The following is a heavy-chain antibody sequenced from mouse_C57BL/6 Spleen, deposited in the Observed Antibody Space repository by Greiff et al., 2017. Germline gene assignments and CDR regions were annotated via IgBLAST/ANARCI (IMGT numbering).Heavy chain of an antibody. CDR3: AREIYYYGSSYGYFDV. CDR1: GFTFSDYY. Sequence: EVNVVESEGGLVQPGSSMKLSCTASGFTFSDYYMAWVRQVPEKGLEWVANINYDGSSTYYLDSLKSRFIISRDNAKNILYLQMSSLKAEDTATYDCAREIYYYGSSYGYFDVWGTGTRV. J-gene: IGHJ1*03. V-gene: IGHV5-16*01. CDR2: INYDGSST. D-gene: IGHD1-1*01.